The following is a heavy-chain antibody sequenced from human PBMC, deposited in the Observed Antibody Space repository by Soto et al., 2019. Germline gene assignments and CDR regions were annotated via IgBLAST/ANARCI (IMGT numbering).Heavy chain of an antibody. J-gene: IGHJ6*02. CDR2: IRGSGTDT. Sequence: EVQLLESGGGLVQPGGSLRLSCAASGFIFSDYALTWVRQAPGRGLQWVSSIRGSGTDTYYADSVKGRFIISRDNAKNSLYLQMNSLRAEDTAVYYCARDSPTLIVVVPAANGMDVWGQGTTVTVSS. CDR3: ARDSPTLIVVVPAANGMDV. V-gene: IGHV3-23*01. CDR1: GFIFSDYA. D-gene: IGHD2-2*01.